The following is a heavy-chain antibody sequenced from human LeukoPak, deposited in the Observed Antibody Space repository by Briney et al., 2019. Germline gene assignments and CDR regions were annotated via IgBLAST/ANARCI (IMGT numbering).Heavy chain of an antibody. Sequence: TGKSLRLSCAASGFTFSSYGMHWVRQAPGKGLEWVAAISYDGSDKYYTDSVKGRFTISRVNSENTLYLQMSSLRSEDTAIYYCAKVREDRYYNSRGFYLDYWGQGTLVTVSS. CDR1: GFTFSSYG. CDR2: ISYDGSDK. D-gene: IGHD3-22*01. J-gene: IGHJ4*02. V-gene: IGHV3-30*18. CDR3: AKVREDRYYNSRGFYLDY.